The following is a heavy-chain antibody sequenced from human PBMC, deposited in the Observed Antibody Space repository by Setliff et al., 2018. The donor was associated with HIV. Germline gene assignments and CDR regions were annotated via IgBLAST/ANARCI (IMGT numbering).Heavy chain of an antibody. V-gene: IGHV1-69*13. D-gene: IGHD7-27*01. Sequence: SVKVSCKASGGSFSSYGLSWVRQAPGQGLEWMGSIMPIFGTANYAQKFQGRVTIIADASTNTVNMELSGLRSEDTAVYYCARGRASGSANSGWGQGTLVTVSS. CDR2: IMPIFGTA. CDR1: GGSFSSYG. CDR3: ARGRASGSANSG. J-gene: IGHJ4*02.